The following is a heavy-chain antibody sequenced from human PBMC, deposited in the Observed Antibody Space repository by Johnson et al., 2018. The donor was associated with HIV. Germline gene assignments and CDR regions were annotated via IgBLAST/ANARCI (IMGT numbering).Heavy chain of an antibody. D-gene: IGHD1-26*01. V-gene: IGHV3-30*03. CDR2: ISYDGSNK. J-gene: IGHJ3*02. CDR3: ARVRGVVGATHAFDI. CDR1: GFTFSSYG. Sequence: QVQLVESGGGVVRPGGSLRLSCAASGFTFSSYGMHWVRQAPGKGLEWVAVISYDGSNKYYADSVKGRFTISRYISRNTLYLQMNSLRAEETAVYYCARVRGVVGATHAFDIWGQGTMVTVSS.